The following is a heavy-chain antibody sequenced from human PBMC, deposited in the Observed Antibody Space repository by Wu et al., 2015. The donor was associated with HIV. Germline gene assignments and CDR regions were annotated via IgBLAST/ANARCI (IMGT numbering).Heavy chain of an antibody. CDR1: GYTFSSYF. D-gene: IGHD2-21*01. CDR3: AKSAYCGGDCYSRFDS. J-gene: IGHJ4*02. Sequence: QVRLVQSGTEVAKPGASVKISCQASGYTFSSYFMHWVRQAPGQGLEWMGGIIPIFGTAHYAQKFQDRVQARVTITSDESTSTANISLSSLRSDDTAVYYCAKSAYCGGDCYSRFDSWGQGTLVTVSS. V-gene: IGHV1-69*01. CDR2: IIPIFGTA.